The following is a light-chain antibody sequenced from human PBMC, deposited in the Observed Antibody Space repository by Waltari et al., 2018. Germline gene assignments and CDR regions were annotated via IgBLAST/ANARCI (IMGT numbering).Light chain of an antibody. CDR1: QSVLYSSNNKNY. Sequence: DIVMTQSPDSLAVSLGEWATINCKSSQSVLYSSNNKNYSAWYQQKPGQPPRLLIYWASTRESGVPDRFSGSGSETDFTLTISSLQAEDVAVYYCQQYYSTPPLTFGGGTKVEIK. V-gene: IGKV4-1*01. CDR2: WAS. CDR3: QQYYSTPPLT. J-gene: IGKJ4*01.